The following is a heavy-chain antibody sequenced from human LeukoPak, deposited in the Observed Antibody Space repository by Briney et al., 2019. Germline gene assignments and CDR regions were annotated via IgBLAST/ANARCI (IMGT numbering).Heavy chain of an antibody. J-gene: IGHJ4*02. Sequence: SVKVSCKASGYTFTNYGISWVRQAPGQGLEWMGGIIPIFGTANYAQKFQGRVTITADESTSTAYMELSSLRSEDTAVYYCATCARNFYCYRFDYWGQGTLVTVSS. CDR2: IIPIFGTA. CDR3: ATCARNFYCYRFDY. V-gene: IGHV1-69*13. CDR1: GYTFTNYG. D-gene: IGHD2-2*02.